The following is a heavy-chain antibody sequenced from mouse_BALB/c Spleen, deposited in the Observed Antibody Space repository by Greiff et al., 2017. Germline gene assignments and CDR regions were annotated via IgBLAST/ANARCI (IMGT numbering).Heavy chain of an antibody. Sequence: EVKLVESGAELVKPGASVKLSCTASGFNIKDTYMHWVKQRPEQGLEWIGRIDPANGNTKYDPKFQGKATITADTSSNTAYLQLSSLTSEDTAVYYCARGGGYEIYYAMDYWGQGTSVTVSS. CDR3: ARGGGYEIYYAMDY. CDR1: GFNIKDTY. V-gene: IGHV14-3*02. D-gene: IGHD3-1*01. CDR2: IDPANGNT. J-gene: IGHJ4*01.